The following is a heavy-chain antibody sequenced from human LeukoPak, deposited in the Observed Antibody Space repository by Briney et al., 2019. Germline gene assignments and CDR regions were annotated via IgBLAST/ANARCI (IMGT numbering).Heavy chain of an antibody. CDR2: ISSSSSYI. V-gene: IGHV3-21*01. CDR1: GFTFSSYS. Sequence: GGSLRLSCAASGFTFSSYSMNWVRQAPGKGLEWVSSISSSSSYIYYADSVKGRFTISRDNAKNSLYLQMNSLRAEDTAVYYCARDLSPRGQYPYYYYYYMDVWGKGTTVTVSS. D-gene: IGHD2/OR15-2a*01. CDR3: ARDLSPRGQYPYYYYYYMDV. J-gene: IGHJ6*03.